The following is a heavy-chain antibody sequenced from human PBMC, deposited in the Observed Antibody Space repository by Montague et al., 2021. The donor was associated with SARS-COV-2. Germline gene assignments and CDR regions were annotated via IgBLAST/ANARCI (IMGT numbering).Heavy chain of an antibody. V-gene: IGHV4-59*12. CDR1: GGSISSYS. D-gene: IGHD2-2*01. CDR3: ARDKAEYIVVVPAVPLAYGMDV. Sequence: SETLSLTCTVSGGSISSYSWSWIRQPPGKGPDWIGYIYYSGGTNYNPSLKSRVTISVDTSKNQFSLKLSSVTAADTAVYYCARDKAEYIVVVPAVPLAYGMDVWGQGTTVTVSS. CDR2: IYYSGGT. J-gene: IGHJ6*02.